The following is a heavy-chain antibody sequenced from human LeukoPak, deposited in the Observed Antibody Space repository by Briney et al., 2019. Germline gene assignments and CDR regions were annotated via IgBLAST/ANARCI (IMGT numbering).Heavy chain of an antibody. Sequence: PSETLSLTCTVSGGSISISSYYWGWIRQPPGKGLEWIGEINHSGSTNYNPSLKSRVTISVDTSKNQFSLKLSSVTAADTAVYYCARKRFSRFGVVTPLDYWGQGTLVTVSS. CDR3: ARKRFSRFGVVTPLDY. CDR1: GGSISISSYY. CDR2: INHSGST. J-gene: IGHJ4*02. V-gene: IGHV4-39*07. D-gene: IGHD3-3*01.